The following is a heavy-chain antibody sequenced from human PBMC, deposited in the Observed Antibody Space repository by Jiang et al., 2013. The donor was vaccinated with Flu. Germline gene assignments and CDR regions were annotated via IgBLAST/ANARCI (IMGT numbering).Heavy chain of an antibody. CDR1: GGSFSGYY. Sequence: LLKPSETLSLTCAVYGGSFSGYYWSWIRQPPGKGLEWIGEINHSGSTNYNPSLKSRVTISVDTSKNQFSLKLSSVTAADTAVYYCARSRPGYSIHWGQGTLVTVSS. CDR2: INHSGST. D-gene: IGHD6-13*01. CDR3: ARSRPGYSIH. J-gene: IGHJ4*02. V-gene: IGHV4-34*01.